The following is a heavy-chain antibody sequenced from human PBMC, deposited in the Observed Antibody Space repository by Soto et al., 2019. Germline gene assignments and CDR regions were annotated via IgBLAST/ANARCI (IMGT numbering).Heavy chain of an antibody. J-gene: IGHJ3*01. V-gene: IGHV1-69*02. CDR3: TIGSWSGEVLEI. D-gene: IGHD1-1*01. CDR2: IIPMLGVR. Sequence: QVQLVHSGAEVKKPGSSVKVSCKDSGGTFNTYSMVWVRQPPGQGLEWMGRIIPMLGVRNYAQRFQDRVTITADKSTATVHMELSSLRSEDTALYYCTIGSWSGEVLEIWGQWTMVTVSS. CDR1: GGTFNTYS.